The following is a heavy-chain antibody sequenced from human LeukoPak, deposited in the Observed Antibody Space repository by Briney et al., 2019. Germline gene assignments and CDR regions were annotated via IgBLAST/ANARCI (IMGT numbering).Heavy chain of an antibody. V-gene: IGHV3-66*04. CDR3: AGPRIAAAGWTDY. J-gene: IGHJ4*02. CDR1: GFTVSSNY. D-gene: IGHD6-13*01. Sequence: PGGSLRLSCAASGFTVSSNYMSWVRQAPGKGLEWVSVIYSGGSTYYADSVKGRFTISRDNPKNTLYLQMNSLRAEDTAVYYCAGPRIAAAGWTDYWGQGTLVTVSS. CDR2: IYSGGST.